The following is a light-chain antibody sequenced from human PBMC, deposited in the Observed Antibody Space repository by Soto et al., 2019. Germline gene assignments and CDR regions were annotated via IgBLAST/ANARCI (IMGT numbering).Light chain of an antibody. CDR1: SSNIGSNT. Sequence: QSVLTQPPSASGTPGQRVTISCSGSSSNIGSNTVNWYQQVPGTAPKVLMYNNNQRPSGVPDRFSASKSGTSASLAVSGLQSEDEADYYCAAWDDSLNGVVFGGGTQLTVL. J-gene: IGLJ2*01. V-gene: IGLV1-44*01. CDR2: NNN. CDR3: AAWDDSLNGVV.